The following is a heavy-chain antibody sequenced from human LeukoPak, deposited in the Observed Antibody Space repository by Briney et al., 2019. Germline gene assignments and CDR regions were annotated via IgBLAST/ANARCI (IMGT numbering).Heavy chain of an antibody. J-gene: IGHJ4*02. D-gene: IGHD4-17*01. V-gene: IGHV1-69*13. Sequence: ASVKVSCKASGGTFSSYAISWVRQAPGQGLEWMGGIIPIFGTANYAQKFQGRVTITADESTSTAYMELSSLRSEDTAVYYCARLGNGDYFPGLDYWGQGTLVTVSS. CDR3: ARLGNGDYFPGLDY. CDR1: GGTFSSYA. CDR2: IIPIFGTA.